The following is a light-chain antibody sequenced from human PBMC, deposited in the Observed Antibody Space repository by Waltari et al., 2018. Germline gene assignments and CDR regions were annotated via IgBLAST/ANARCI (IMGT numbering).Light chain of an antibody. V-gene: IGKV3-20*01. Sequence: EVVLTQSPGTLSLSPGERATPSCRASQSVSSSYLAWYRQKPGQAPRLLIYGAFNRAAGLPDRFSGSGSGTDFTLTINRLEPEDFAVYYCQHYGSTQYTFGQGTKLEI. CDR1: QSVSSSY. CDR2: GAF. J-gene: IGKJ2*01. CDR3: QHYGSTQYT.